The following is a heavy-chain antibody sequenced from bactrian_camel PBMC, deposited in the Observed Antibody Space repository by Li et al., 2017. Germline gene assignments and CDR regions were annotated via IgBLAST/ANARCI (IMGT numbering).Heavy chain of an antibody. J-gene: IGHJ4*01. D-gene: IGHD4*01. V-gene: IGHV3S53*01. CDR3: AVDFFCRTRHLLEIPLEYVDYASNWH. CDR2: SVSGGVT. Sequence: HVQLVESGGASVQAGESLRLSCVVSGHTATTRRCMAWFRQAPGKEREGVATSVSGGVTNYTDSVKGRFTISKDNAKNTMYLQMNTMKPEDTGVYFCAVDFFCRTRHLLEIPLEYVDYASNWHWGQGTQVTVS. CDR1: GHTATTRRC.